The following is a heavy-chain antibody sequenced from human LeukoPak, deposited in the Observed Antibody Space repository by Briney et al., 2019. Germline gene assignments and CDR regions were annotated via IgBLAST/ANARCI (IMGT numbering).Heavy chain of an antibody. V-gene: IGHV3-53*04. Sequence: PGGSLRLSCAASGFTVSSNYMSWVRQAPGKGLEWVSVIYSGGSTYYADSVKGRFTISRHNSKNTLYLQMNSLRAEDTAVYYCARNRFNLFSYYFEYWGQGTLVTVPS. CDR1: GFTVSSNY. D-gene: IGHD3-3*01. CDR3: ARNRFNLFSYYFEY. CDR2: IYSGGST. J-gene: IGHJ4*02.